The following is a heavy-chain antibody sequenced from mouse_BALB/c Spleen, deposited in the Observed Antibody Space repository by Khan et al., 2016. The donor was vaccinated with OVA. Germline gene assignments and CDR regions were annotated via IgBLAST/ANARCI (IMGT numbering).Heavy chain of an antibody. D-gene: IGHD2-14*01. CDR2: ISSGSSTI. J-gene: IGHJ1*01. CDR3: ARSRYDRGYCDV. V-gene: IGHV5-17*02. CDR1: GFTFSSFG. Sequence: VELVQSGGGLVQPGGSRKLSCAASGFTFSSFGMHWVHQTPEKGLEWVAYISSGSSTIYYADTLKGRFTISIDNPTNTPYLQMTRLSSEDTAMYSCARSRYDRGYCDVWGEGTTVTVSA.